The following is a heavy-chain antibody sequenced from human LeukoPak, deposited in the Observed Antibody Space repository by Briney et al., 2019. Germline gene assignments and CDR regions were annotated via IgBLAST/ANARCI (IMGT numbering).Heavy chain of an antibody. V-gene: IGHV1-69*02. CDR2: IIPILDIT. Sequence: SVKVSCKASGGTFSSYTISWVRQAPGQGLEWMGRIIPILDITNYAQKFQGRVTITADKFTSTVYMELSSLRSEDTAVYYCARAVRGSSGYESPSFDYWGQGTLVTVSS. D-gene: IGHD5-12*01. CDR3: ARAVRGSSGYESPSFDY. J-gene: IGHJ4*02. CDR1: GGTFSSYT.